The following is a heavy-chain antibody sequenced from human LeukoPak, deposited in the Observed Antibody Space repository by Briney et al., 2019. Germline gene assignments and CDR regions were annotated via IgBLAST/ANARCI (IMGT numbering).Heavy chain of an antibody. CDR1: GGSVSSGVYY. CDR3: ATYGGNYYFDY. CDR2: VYYSGTT. V-gene: IGHV4-31*03. D-gene: IGHD4-23*01. Sequence: PSQTLSLTCTVSGGSVSSGVYYWSWIRRHPGKGLEWIGYVYYSGTTYYNPSLKSRVTISLDTSKNQFSLKLSSVTAADTAVYYCATYGGNYYFDYWGQGTLVTVSS. J-gene: IGHJ4*02.